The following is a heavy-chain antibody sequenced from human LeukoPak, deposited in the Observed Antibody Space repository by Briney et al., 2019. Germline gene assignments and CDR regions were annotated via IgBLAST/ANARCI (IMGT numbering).Heavy chain of an antibody. D-gene: IGHD3-22*01. CDR1: GFTFDDYA. CDR2: ISWDGSST. CDR3: ARTQYYYDSSGYSEAFDI. V-gene: IGHV3-43D*03. J-gene: IGHJ3*02. Sequence: GGSLRLSCAASGFTFDDYAMQWVRQAPGKGLEWVSLISWDGSSTYYADSVKGRFTISRDNAKNSLYLQMNSLRAEDTAVYYCARTQYYYDSSGYSEAFDIWGQGTMVTVSS.